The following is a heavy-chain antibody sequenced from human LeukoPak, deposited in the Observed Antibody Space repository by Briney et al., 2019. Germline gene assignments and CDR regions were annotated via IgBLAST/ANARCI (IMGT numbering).Heavy chain of an antibody. CDR1: GYTFTSYG. V-gene: IGHV1-18*01. J-gene: IGHJ4*02. CDR3: AREVPYDTSVYYQPFDF. CDR2: ISAYNGNT. D-gene: IGHD3-22*01. Sequence: ASVKVSCKASGYTFTSYGISWVRQAPGQGLEWMGWISAYNGNTNYAQKLQGRVTMTTDTSTSTAYMELRSLRSDDTAVYYCAREVPYDTSVYYQPFDFWGQGTLVTASS.